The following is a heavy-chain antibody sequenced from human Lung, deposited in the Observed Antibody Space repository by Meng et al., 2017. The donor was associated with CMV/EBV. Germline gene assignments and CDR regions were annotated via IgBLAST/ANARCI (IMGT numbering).Heavy chain of an antibody. CDR1: GASVRGPY. J-gene: IGHJ2*01. Sequence: SETXSLTCTVSGASVRGPYWAWIRQSPLKGLEWLGSTYFVGDTKYNPSLKSRVTISLDTSQDLVSLTLASVTSADKAIYYCASVAYASGNYFQGPPRFFDLXGRGXLVTVSS. V-gene: IGHV4-59*02. D-gene: IGHD3-10*01. CDR3: ASVAYASGNYFQGPPRFFDL. CDR2: TYFVGDT.